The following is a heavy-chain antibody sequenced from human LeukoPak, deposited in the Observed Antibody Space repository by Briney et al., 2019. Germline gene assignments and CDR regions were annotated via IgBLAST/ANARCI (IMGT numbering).Heavy chain of an antibody. J-gene: IGHJ4*02. D-gene: IGHD2-2*01. CDR3: AIRHCSSTSCYDY. CDR2: ISYNGIP. CDR1: GGSISGGRYY. Sequence: SETLSLTCTVSGGSISGGRYYLAWIRQPPGKGLEWIASISYNGIPYYNPSLKSRVTISVDTSKNQFSLKLSSVTAADTAVYYCAIRHCSSTSCYDYWGQGTLVTVSS. V-gene: IGHV4-39*07.